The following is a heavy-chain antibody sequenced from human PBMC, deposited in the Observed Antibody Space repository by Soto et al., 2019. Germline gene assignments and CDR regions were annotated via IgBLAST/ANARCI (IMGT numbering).Heavy chain of an antibody. CDR1: GFTFSSYS. CDR3: ARKRYCSSTSCEFDY. CDR2: ISSSNSYI. J-gene: IGHJ4*02. V-gene: IGHV3-21*01. Sequence: GGSLRLSCAASGFTFSSYSMNWVRQAPGKGLEWVSSISSSNSYIYYADSEKGRFTISRDNAKNSLYLQMNSLRADDTAVYYCARKRYCSSTSCEFDYWGQGTLVTVSS. D-gene: IGHD2-2*01.